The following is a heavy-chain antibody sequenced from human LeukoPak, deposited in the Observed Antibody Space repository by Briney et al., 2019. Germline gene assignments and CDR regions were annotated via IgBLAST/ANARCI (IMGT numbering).Heavy chain of an antibody. Sequence: GASVTVSCKASGGTFSSYAISWVRQAPGQGLEWMGGIIPIFGTANYAQKFQGRVTITADKSTSTAYMELSSLRSEDTAVYYCARGYCSGGSCYPFDYWGQGTLDTVSS. J-gene: IGHJ4*02. V-gene: IGHV1-69*06. D-gene: IGHD2-15*01. CDR1: GGTFSSYA. CDR2: IIPIFGTA. CDR3: ARGYCSGGSCYPFDY.